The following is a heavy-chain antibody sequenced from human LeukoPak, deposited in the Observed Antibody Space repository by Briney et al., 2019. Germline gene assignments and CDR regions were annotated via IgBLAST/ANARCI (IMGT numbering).Heavy chain of an antibody. CDR2: IYYSGST. Sequence: SETLSLTCTVSGGSISSSSYYWGWIRQPPGKGLEWIGSIYYSGSTYYNPSLKSRVTISVDTSKNQFSLQLNSLTPEDTAAYYCARLSSGYYDSWGQGTLVTVSS. D-gene: IGHD1-14*01. J-gene: IGHJ4*02. CDR1: GGSISSSSYY. CDR3: ARLSSGYYDS. V-gene: IGHV4-39*01.